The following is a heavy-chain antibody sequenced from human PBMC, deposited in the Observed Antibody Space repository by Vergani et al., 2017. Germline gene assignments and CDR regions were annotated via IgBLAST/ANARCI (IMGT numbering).Heavy chain of an antibody. CDR2: IYYSGST. J-gene: IGHJ3*02. Sequence: QVQLQESGPGLVKPSETLSLTCTVSGGSISSYYWSWIRQPPGKGLEWIWYIYYSGSTNYNPSLKSRVTISVDTSKNQFSLKLSSVTAADTAVYYCARSWPPAFDIWGQGTMVTVSS. CDR1: GGSISSYY. V-gene: IGHV4-59*01. CDR3: ARSWPPAFDI.